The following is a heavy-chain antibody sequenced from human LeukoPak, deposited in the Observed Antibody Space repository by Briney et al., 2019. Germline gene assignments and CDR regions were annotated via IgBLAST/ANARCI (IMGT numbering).Heavy chain of an antibody. D-gene: IGHD3-22*01. CDR1: GFMFDEYG. CDR2: INWNGANT. Sequence: GGSLRLSCAASGFMFDEYGMTWVRHVPGKGLEWVSGINWNGANTGYGDSVKGRFTVSRDNAKNSLHLHMRSLRAEDTALYYCARVQYDTSGFYNAFDIWGQGTMVIVSP. V-gene: IGHV3-20*04. CDR3: ARVQYDTSGFYNAFDI. J-gene: IGHJ3*02.